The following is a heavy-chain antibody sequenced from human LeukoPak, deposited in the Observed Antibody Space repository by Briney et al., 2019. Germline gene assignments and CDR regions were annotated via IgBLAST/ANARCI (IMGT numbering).Heavy chain of an antibody. CDR3: ARDQGPYYYDSSGSGFDP. J-gene: IGHJ5*02. CDR1: GYTFTNYG. CDR2: ISAYNGNT. V-gene: IGHV1-18*01. D-gene: IGHD3-22*01. Sequence: GASVKVSFTGSGYTFTNYGVSWGGQGPGQGVEGVGWISAYNGNTNYAQKLQGRDTMTTDTSTSTAYMELRSLRSDDTAVYYCARDQGPYYYDSSGSGFDPWGQGTLVTVSS.